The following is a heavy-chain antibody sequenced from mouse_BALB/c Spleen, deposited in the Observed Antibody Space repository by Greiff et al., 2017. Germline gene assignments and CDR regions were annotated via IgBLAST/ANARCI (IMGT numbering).Heavy chain of an antibody. CDR3: AEITTATWFAY. CDR2: IDPANGNT. V-gene: IGHV14-3*02. D-gene: IGHD1-2*01. CDR1: GFNIKDTY. Sequence: VQLQQSGAELVKPGASVKLSCTASGFNIKDTYMHWVKQRPEQGLEWIGRIDPANGNTKYDPKFQGKATITADTSSNTAYLQLSSLTSEDTAVYYCAEITTATWFAYWGQGTLVTVSA. J-gene: IGHJ3*01.